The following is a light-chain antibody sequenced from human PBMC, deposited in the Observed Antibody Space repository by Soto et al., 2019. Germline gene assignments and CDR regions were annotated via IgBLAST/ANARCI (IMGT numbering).Light chain of an antibody. V-gene: IGKV3-15*01. CDR3: QQYSNWPT. CDR2: GAS. J-gene: IGKJ1*01. CDR1: ESVRSS. Sequence: EIVMTQSPAPLSLSPGERATLSCRASESVRSSLAWYQQKFGQTPRLLIYGASTRATGVPARFSGSESGTEFNLTISSMQSEDFAVYYCQQYSNWPTFGQGTKV.